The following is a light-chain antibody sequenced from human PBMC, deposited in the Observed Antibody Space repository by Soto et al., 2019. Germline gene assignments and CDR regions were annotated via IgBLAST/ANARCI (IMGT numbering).Light chain of an antibody. Sequence: EIVMTQSPATLSVSPGERATLSCRASQSVSSNLAWYQQKPGQAPRVLIYGASTRATGIPARFSGSGSWTEFTLPISSLQSEDFAFYYCQQYNNWPLTFGGGTKVEIK. CDR2: GAS. CDR3: QQYNNWPLT. J-gene: IGKJ4*01. CDR1: QSVSSN. V-gene: IGKV3-15*01.